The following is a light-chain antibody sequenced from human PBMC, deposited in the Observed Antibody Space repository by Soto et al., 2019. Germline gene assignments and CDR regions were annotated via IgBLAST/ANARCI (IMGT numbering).Light chain of an antibody. V-gene: IGLV2-14*01. CDR3: SSYTSSSTRV. CDR1: SSDVGGYNY. Sequence: QSVLTQPASVSGSPGQSITISCTGTSSDVGGYNYVSWYQQHPGKAPKLMIYEVSNRPSGVSNRFSGPKSGNTASLAISGLQADDGADYYCSSYTSSSTRVFGGGTKLTVL. CDR2: EVS. J-gene: IGLJ3*02.